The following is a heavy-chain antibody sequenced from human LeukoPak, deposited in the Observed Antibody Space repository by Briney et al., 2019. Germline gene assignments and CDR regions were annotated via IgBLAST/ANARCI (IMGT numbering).Heavy chain of an antibody. V-gene: IGHV3-73*01. CDR1: GFTFSGSA. D-gene: IGHD3-22*01. Sequence: PGGSLRLSCAASGFTFSGSAMHWVRQASGKGLEWVGRIRSKANSYATAYAASVKGRFTISRDDSKNTAYLQMNSLKTEDTAVYYCTRHGYYDSSGYYYDWYFDLWGRGTLVTVSS. CDR2: IRSKANSYAT. J-gene: IGHJ2*01. CDR3: TRHGYYDSSGYYYDWYFDL.